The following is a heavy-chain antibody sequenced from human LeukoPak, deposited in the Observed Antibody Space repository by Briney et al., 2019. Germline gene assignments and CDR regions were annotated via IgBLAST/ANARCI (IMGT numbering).Heavy chain of an antibody. V-gene: IGHV4-34*01. CDR3: ARHSGGAYYVNFDP. Sequence: SETLSLTCAVYGGSFSGYYWSWIRQPPGKGLERVGEMNHSGSTNYSPSLKSRVTISVDTSKNQFSLKLSSVTAADTAVYYCARHSGGAYYVNFDPWGQGTLVTVSA. D-gene: IGHD3-10*02. J-gene: IGHJ5*02. CDR1: GGSFSGYY. CDR2: MNHSGST.